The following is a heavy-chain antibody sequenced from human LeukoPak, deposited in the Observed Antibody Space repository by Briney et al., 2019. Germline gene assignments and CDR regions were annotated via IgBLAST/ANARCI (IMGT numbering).Heavy chain of an antibody. CDR2: IYYSGST. D-gene: IGHD3-22*01. J-gene: IGHJ4*02. CDR1: GGSISSYY. CDR3: ARLPNYYDSSGSLEY. V-gene: IGHV4-59*01. Sequence: SETLSLTCTVSGGSISSYYWSWIRQPPGKGLEWIGYIYYSGSTNYNPSLKSRVTISVDTSKNQFSLKLSSVTAADTAVYYCARLPNYYDSSGSLEYWGQGTLVTVSS.